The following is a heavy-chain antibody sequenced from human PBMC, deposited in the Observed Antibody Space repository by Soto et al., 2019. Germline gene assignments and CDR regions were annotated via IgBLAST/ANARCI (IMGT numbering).Heavy chain of an antibody. J-gene: IGHJ5*02. CDR2: IYPGDSDT. CDR3: ARRLPTSRIAAAGRWWFDP. V-gene: IGHV5-51*01. D-gene: IGHD6-13*01. Sequence: EVQLVQSGAEVKKPGESLKISCKGSGYSFTSYWIGWVRQMPGKGLEWMGIIYPGDSDTRYSPSFQGQVTISADKSISTAYLQWSSLKASDTAMYYCARRLPTSRIAAAGRWWFDPWGQGTLVTVSS. CDR1: GYSFTSYW.